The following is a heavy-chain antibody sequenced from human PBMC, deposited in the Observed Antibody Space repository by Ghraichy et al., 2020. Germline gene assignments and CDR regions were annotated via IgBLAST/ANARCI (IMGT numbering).Heavy chain of an antibody. V-gene: IGHV3-7*01. J-gene: IGHJ4*02. CDR3: ARTSSGWSSPTLFDY. CDR1: GFTFSSFY. Sequence: GGSLRLSCAASGFTFSSFYMSWVRQAPGKGLEWVASIKQDGSEKYYVDSVKGRFTISRDNAKNSLYLQMNSLRAEDTAVYYCARTSSGWSSPTLFDYWGQGTLVTVSS. D-gene: IGHD6-19*01. CDR2: IKQDGSEK.